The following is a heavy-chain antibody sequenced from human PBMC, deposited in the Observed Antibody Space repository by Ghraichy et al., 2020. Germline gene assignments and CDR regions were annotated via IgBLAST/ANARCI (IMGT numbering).Heavy chain of an antibody. CDR1: GYTFTSYG. J-gene: IGHJ4*02. CDR2: ISAYNGNT. D-gene: IGHD6-13*01. V-gene: IGHV1-18*01. Sequence: ASVKVSCKASGYTFTSYGISWVRQAPGQGLEWMGWISAYNGNTNYAQKLQGRVTMTTDTSTSTAYMELRSLRSDDTAVYYCARDNGGRYSSSPFNDYWGQGTLVTVSS. CDR3: ARDNGGRYSSSPFNDY.